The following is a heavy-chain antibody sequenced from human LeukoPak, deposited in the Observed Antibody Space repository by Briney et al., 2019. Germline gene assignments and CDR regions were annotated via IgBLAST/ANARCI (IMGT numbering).Heavy chain of an antibody. CDR2: ISGSGGST. D-gene: IGHD3-22*01. Sequence: GGSLRLSCAASGFTFSSYGMSWVRQAPGKGLEWVSAISGSGGSTYYADSVKGRFTISRDNSKNTLYLQMNSLRAEDTAVYYCAKADYYDSSGHPDYWGQGTLVTVSS. CDR3: AKADYYDSSGHPDY. CDR1: GFTFSSYG. V-gene: IGHV3-23*01. J-gene: IGHJ4*02.